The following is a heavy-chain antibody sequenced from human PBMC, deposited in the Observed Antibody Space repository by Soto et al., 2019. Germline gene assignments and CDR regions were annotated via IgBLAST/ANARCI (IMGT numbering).Heavy chain of an antibody. CDR3: AKAPGVFISPTLYDHGMDV. J-gene: IGHJ6*02. D-gene: IGHD3-3*01. Sequence: GGSLRLSCAASGFTFSSYAMSWVRQDTGKGLEWVSAISGSGGSTYYADSVKGRFTISRDNSKNTLYLQMNSLRDEVTAVYYCAKAPGVFISPTLYDHGMDVWGQATSVTVSS. CDR2: ISGSGGST. V-gene: IGHV3-23*01. CDR1: GFTFSSYA.